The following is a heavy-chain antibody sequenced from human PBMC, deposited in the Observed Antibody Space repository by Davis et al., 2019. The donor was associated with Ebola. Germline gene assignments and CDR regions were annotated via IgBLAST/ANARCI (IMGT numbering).Heavy chain of an antibody. Sequence: GGSLRLSCAASGFTFSSYGMHWVRQAPGKGLEWVAVIWYDGSNKYYADSVKGRFTISRDNFKNTLYLQMNSLRAEDTAVYYCARDGTYCSGGSCYNRGYFDYWGQGTLVTVSS. CDR3: ARDGTYCSGGSCYNRGYFDY. CDR1: GFTFSSYG. V-gene: IGHV3-33*01. CDR2: IWYDGSNK. D-gene: IGHD2-15*01. J-gene: IGHJ4*02.